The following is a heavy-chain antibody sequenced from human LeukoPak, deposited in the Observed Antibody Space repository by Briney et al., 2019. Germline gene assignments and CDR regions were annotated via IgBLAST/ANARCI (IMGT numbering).Heavy chain of an antibody. Sequence: PSQTLSLTCTVSGGSISSGDYYWSWIRQPPGKGLEWIGYIYYSGSTYYNPSLKSRVTISVDTPKNQFSLKLSSVTAADTAVYYCARERDGGAMTYWGQGTLVTVSS. J-gene: IGHJ4*02. V-gene: IGHV4-30-4*01. CDR2: IYYSGST. CDR1: GGSISSGDYY. CDR3: ARERDGGAMTY. D-gene: IGHD3-16*01.